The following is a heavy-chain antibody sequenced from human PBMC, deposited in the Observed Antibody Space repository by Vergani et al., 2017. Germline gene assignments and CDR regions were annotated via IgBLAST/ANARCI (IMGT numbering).Heavy chain of an antibody. CDR2: MYHSGST. Sequence: QVRLQESGPGLVKPSETLSLTCSVSGGSMSGYYWSWIRQPPGKERGWFGYMYHSGSTNYNPPLETRVTISGDTSKNQFSLKLNSVTAADTAVYYCGGVADFYGLGSRLLDLWGQGILVTVSS. V-gene: IGHV4-59*01. D-gene: IGHD3-10*01. CDR1: GGSMSGYY. CDR3: GGVADFYGLGSRLLDL. J-gene: IGHJ5*02.